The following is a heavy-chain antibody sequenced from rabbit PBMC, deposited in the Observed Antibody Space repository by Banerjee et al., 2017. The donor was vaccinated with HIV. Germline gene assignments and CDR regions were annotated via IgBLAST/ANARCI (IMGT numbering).Heavy chain of an antibody. CDR3: ARMTMVTPTRLDL. CDR2: IYAGSSGST. CDR1: GFSFSSSYY. J-gene: IGHJ3*01. D-gene: IGHD2-1*01. Sequence: QEQLVESGGGLVQPEGSLTITCTTSGFSFSSSYYMCWVSQAPGKGLEWIACIYAGSSGSTYYASWAKGRFTISKTSSTTVTLQMTSLTAADTATYFCARMTMVTPTRLDLWGPGTLVTVS. V-gene: IGHV1S45*01.